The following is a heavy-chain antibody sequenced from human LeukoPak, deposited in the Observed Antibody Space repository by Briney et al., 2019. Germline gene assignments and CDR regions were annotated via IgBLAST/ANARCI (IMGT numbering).Heavy chain of an antibody. CDR3: AKDTFHGDYVYDY. D-gene: IGHD4-17*01. J-gene: IGHJ4*02. Sequence: GGSLRLSCAASGFTFSSYSMNWVRQAPGKGLEWVSSISSSSSYIYYADSVKGRFTISRDNAKNSLYLQMNSLRAEDTAVYYCAKDTFHGDYVYDYWGQGTLVTVSS. CDR1: GFTFSSYS. CDR2: ISSSSSYI. V-gene: IGHV3-21*04.